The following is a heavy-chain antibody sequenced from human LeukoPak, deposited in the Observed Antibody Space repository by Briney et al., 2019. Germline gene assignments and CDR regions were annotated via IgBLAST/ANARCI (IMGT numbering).Heavy chain of an antibody. V-gene: IGHV4-38-2*01. J-gene: IGHJ4*02. CDR2: VHESGSS. CDR3: VRGEVGDFDS. CDR1: GYSISRGYY. Sequence: SETLSLTCAVSGYSISRGYYWPWVRPPPGKRPQWIGSVHESGSSYYNPSLKSRVTISLDTSQNQFSLTLTSVTAADSATYYCVRGEVGDFDSWGQGSLVTVSS. D-gene: IGHD1-26*01.